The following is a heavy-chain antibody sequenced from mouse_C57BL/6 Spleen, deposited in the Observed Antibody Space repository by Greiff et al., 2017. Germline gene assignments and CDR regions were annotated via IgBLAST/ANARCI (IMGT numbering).Heavy chain of an antibody. CDR3: ARSQIYYDYDAFAY. V-gene: IGHV1-26*01. J-gene: IGHJ3*01. CDR1: GYTFTDYY. CDR2: INPNNGGT. D-gene: IGHD2-4*01. Sequence: EVQLQQSGPELVKPGASVKISCKASGYTFTDYYMNWVKQSHGKSLEWIGDINPNNGGTSYNQKFKGKATLTVDKSSSTAYMELRSLTSEDSAVYYCARSQIYYDYDAFAYWGQGTLVTVSA.